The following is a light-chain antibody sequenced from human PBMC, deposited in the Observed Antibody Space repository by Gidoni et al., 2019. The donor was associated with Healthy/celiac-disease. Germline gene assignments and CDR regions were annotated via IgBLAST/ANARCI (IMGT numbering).Light chain of an antibody. CDR2: WAS. J-gene: IGKJ1*01. CDR1: QSVLYSSNNQNY. Sequence: DIVLTQSPDALARSLGARATSNCKASQSVLYSSNNQNYLSWYQQKPGLPPKLIIYWASPRESGVPERFSGSGSGIDFTLTISSLQAEDVAVYYCQQYYSTPRTFGQXTMVELK. CDR3: QQYYSTPRT. V-gene: IGKV4-1*01.